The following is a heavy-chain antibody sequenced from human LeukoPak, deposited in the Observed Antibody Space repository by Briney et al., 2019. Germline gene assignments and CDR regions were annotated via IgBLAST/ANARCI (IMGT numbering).Heavy chain of an antibody. CDR2: IIPILGIA. J-gene: IGHJ6*02. D-gene: IGHD6-13*01. Sequence: AASVKVSSTASGRTFSIYAISWVRQAPGQGHEWMGRIIPILGIANYAQKFQGRVTITADKSTSTAYMELSSLRSEDTAVYYCARPGIAAAGTSGYYYGMDVWGQGTTVTVSS. V-gene: IGHV1-69*04. CDR3: ARPGIAAAGTSGYYYGMDV. CDR1: GRTFSIYA.